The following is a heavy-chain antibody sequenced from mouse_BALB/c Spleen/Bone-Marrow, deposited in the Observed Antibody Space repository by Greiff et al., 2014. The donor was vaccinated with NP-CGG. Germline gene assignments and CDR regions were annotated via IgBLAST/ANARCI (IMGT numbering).Heavy chain of an antibody. V-gene: IGHV1-7*01. CDR3: ARSRTGTYFDY. D-gene: IGHD4-1*01. J-gene: IGHJ2*01. Sequence: VQLQQSGAELAKPGASVKMSCKASGYTFTSYWMHWVKQRPGQGLEWIGYINPSTGYTEYNQKFKDKATLTADKSSSTAYMQLSSLASEDSAVYDCARSRTGTYFDYWGQGTTLTVSS. CDR1: GYTFTSYW. CDR2: INPSTGYT.